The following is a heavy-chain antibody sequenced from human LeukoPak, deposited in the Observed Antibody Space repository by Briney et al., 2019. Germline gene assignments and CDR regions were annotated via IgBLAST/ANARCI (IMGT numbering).Heavy chain of an antibody. J-gene: IGHJ4*02. V-gene: IGHV4-61*02. CDR2: IYTSGST. Sequence: SETLSLTCTVSGGSISSGSYYWSWIRQPAGKGLEWIGRIYTSGSTNYNPSLKSRVTISVDTSKNQFSLKLSSVTAADTAVYYCAREGNDYGDYDGLDYWGQGTLVTVSS. CDR1: GGSISSGSYY. D-gene: IGHD4-17*01. CDR3: AREGNDYGDYDGLDY.